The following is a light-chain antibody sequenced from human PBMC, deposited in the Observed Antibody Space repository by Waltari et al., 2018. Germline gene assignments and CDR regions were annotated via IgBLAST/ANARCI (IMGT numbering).Light chain of an antibody. CDR3: SAWDSNLSAWV. V-gene: IGLV10-54*04. J-gene: IGLJ3*02. CDR1: NNNVGNQG. Sequence: QAGLTQPPSVSKGLGQTATLTCTGNNNNVGNQGAAWLQKHQGHPPKLLSYRNNNRPSGISAKFSASRSGNTASLTITGLQPEDEADYYCSAWDSNLSAWVFGGGTKLTVL. CDR2: RNN.